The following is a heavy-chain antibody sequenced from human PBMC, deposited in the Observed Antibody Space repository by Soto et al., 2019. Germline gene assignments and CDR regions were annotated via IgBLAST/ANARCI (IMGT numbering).Heavy chain of an antibody. D-gene: IGHD2-2*02. CDR3: ERHSNPPGGYCSSTSCYIRYYYGIDV. CDR2: IYPGDSDT. J-gene: IGHJ6*02. V-gene: IGHV5-51*01. Sequence: GESLKISCKGSGYSFTSYWIGWVRHMPGKSLEWMGIIYPGDSDTRYSPSFQGQVTISANKSISTAYLHWSSLKASDTPMYYCERHSNPPGGYCSSTSCYIRYYYGIDVWGQGTKVTVSS. CDR1: GYSFTSYW.